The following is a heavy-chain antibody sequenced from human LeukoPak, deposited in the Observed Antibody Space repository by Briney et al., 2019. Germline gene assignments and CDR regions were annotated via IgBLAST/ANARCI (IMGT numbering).Heavy chain of an antibody. J-gene: IGHJ4*02. Sequence: GQSLRLSCAASGFTLSTFWMSWVRQVPGKGLEWVANINQGGSAQYYVDSVKGRFTISRDNAENALYLQMNSLRAEDTAVYFCARDISASGIFFDAWGQGSLVTVSS. V-gene: IGHV3-7*01. CDR1: GFTLSTFW. CDR3: ARDISASGIFFDA. CDR2: INQGGSAQ. D-gene: IGHD6-13*01.